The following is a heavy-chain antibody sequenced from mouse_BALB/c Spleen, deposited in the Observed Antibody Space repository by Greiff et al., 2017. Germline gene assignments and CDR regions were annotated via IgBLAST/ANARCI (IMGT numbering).Heavy chain of an antibody. D-gene: IGHD3-2*01. J-gene: IGHJ3*01. CDR3: ARRDSSGYLFAY. CDR2: INPDSSTI. Sequence: EVKVEESGGGLVQPGGSLKLSCAASGFDFSRYWMSWVRQAPGKGLEWIGEINPDSSTINYTPSLKDKFIISRDNAKNTLYLQMSKVRSEDTALYYCARRDSSGYLFAYWGQGTLVTVSA. CDR1: GFDFSRYW. V-gene: IGHV4-1*02.